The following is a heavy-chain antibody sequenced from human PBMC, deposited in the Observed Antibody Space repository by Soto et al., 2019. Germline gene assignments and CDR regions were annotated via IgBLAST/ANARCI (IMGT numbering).Heavy chain of an antibody. V-gene: IGHV1-3*01. J-gene: IGHJ6*02. CDR3: ARSFLTYDFWSGPRLYGMDV. CDR2: INAGNGNT. D-gene: IGHD3-3*01. Sequence: ASVKVFCKASGYTFTSYAMHWVRQAPGQRLEWMGWINAGNGNTKYSQKFQGRVTITRDTSASTAYMELSSLRSEDTAVYYCARSFLTYDFWSGPRLYGMDVWGQGTTVTVSS. CDR1: GYTFTSYA.